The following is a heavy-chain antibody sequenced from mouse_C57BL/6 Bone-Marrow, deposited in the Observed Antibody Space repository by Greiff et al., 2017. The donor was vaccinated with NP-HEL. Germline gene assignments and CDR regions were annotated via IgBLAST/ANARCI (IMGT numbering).Heavy chain of an antibody. CDR3: AKSFYYDYAVDPFYAMDY. D-gene: IGHD2-4*01. Sequence: EVKLMESGGGLVQPGGSLSLSCAASGFTFTDYYMSWVRQPPGKALEWLGFIRNKANGYTTEYSASVKGRFTISRDNAQSILYLQMNALRAEDSATYYCAKSFYYDYAVDPFYAMDYWGQGTSVTVSS. CDR2: IRNKANGYTT. J-gene: IGHJ4*01. CDR1: GFTFTDYY. V-gene: IGHV7-3*01.